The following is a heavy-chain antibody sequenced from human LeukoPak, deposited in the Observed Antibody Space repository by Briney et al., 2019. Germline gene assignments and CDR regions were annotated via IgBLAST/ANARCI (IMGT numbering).Heavy chain of an antibody. CDR2: ISSSGSTI. V-gene: IGHV3-48*03. J-gene: IGHJ4*02. D-gene: IGHD3-22*01. CDR1: GFTFSSYE. Sequence: PGGSLRLSCAASGFTFSSYEMNWVRQAPGKGLEWVSYISSSGSTIYYADSVKGRFTISRDNAKNSLYLQMNSLRAEDTAVYYCARVSYDSSGYYPDYWGQGTLVTVSS. CDR3: ARVSYDSSGYYPDY.